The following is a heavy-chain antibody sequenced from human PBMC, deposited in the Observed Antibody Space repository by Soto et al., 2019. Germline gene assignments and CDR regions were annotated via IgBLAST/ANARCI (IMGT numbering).Heavy chain of an antibody. Sequence: QVQLVESGGGVVQPGRSLRLSCAASGFTFSTYGIHWVRQAPGKGLEWVAVISYDGTNKYYADSVKGRFTISRDNSKNTLYLQMNSLRAEDTDVYYCAKDIAVAEHYYYYGMDIWGQGTTVTVSS. J-gene: IGHJ6*02. D-gene: IGHD6-19*01. CDR1: GFTFSTYG. V-gene: IGHV3-30*18. CDR2: ISYDGTNK. CDR3: AKDIAVAEHYYYYGMDI.